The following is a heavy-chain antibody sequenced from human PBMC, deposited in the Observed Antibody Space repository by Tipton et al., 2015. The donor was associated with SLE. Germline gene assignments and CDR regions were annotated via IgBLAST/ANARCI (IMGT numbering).Heavy chain of an antibody. CDR1: GFTFSSYW. J-gene: IGHJ6*02. CDR2: INSDGSST. V-gene: IGHV3-74*01. Sequence: GSLRLSCAASGFTFSSYWMHWVRQAPGKGLVWVSRINSDGSSTSYADSVKGRFTISRDNAKNTLYLQMNSLRAEDTAVYYCARETGHEQQLVNYYYGMDVWGQGTTVTVSS. D-gene: IGHD6-13*01. CDR3: ARETGHEQQLVNYYYGMDV.